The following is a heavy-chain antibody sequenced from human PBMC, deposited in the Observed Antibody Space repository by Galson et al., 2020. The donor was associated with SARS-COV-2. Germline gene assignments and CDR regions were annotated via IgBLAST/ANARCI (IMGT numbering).Heavy chain of an antibody. CDR1: GYTFTGYY. CDR3: ARAGYSSGWYGYYYYYYGMDV. Sequence: ASVKVSCKASGYTFTGYYMHWVRQAPGQGLEWMGWINPHSGGTNYAQTFQGRVTMTRDTSISTAYMELSRLRSDDTAVYYCARAGYSSGWYGYYYYYYGMDVWGQGTTVTVSS. CDR2: INPHSGGT. J-gene: IGHJ6*02. D-gene: IGHD6-19*01. V-gene: IGHV1-2*02.